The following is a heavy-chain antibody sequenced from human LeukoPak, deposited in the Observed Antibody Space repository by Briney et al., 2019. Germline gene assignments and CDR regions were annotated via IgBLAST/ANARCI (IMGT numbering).Heavy chain of an antibody. CDR2: IYTSGST. Sequence: NTSETLSLTCTVSGGSISSGSYYWSWIRQPAGKGLEWIGRIYTSGSTNYNPSLKSRVTISVDTSKNQFSLKLSSVTAADTAVYYCARGSSGWYFDYFDYWGQGTLVTVSS. D-gene: IGHD6-19*01. CDR1: GGSISSGSYY. J-gene: IGHJ4*02. CDR3: ARGSSGWYFDYFDY. V-gene: IGHV4-61*02.